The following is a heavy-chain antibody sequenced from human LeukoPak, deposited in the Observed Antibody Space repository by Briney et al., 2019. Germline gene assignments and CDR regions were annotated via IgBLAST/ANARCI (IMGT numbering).Heavy chain of an antibody. CDR1: RFTFSSYA. CDR2: ISYDGSNK. CDR3: ARVSYYDILTGPIRFDP. D-gene: IGHD3-9*01. V-gene: IGHV3-30*03. J-gene: IGHJ5*02. Sequence: GGSLRLSCAASRFTFSSYAMHRVRQAPGKGLEWVALISYDGSNKYYADSLKGRFTISRDNSKNTLYLQMNSLRAEDTAVYYCARVSYYDILTGPIRFDPWGQGTLVTVSS.